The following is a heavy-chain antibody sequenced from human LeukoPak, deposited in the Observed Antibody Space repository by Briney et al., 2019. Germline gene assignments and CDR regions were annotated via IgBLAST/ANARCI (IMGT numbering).Heavy chain of an antibody. Sequence: GGSLRLSCAASGFTFSDYYMTSSGSTIYYADSVKGRFTISRDNAKNSLYLQMNSLRAEDTAVYYCARRSSGYYAWVFGYWGQGTLVTVSS. D-gene: IGHD3-22*01. V-gene: IGHV3-11*01. J-gene: IGHJ4*02. CDR3: ARRSSGYYAWVFGY. CDR2: SSGSTI. CDR1: GFTFSDYY.